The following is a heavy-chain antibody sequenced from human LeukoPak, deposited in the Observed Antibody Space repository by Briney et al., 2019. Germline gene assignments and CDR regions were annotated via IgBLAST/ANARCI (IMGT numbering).Heavy chain of an antibody. CDR1: GFTVGNNY. J-gene: IGHJ6*02. V-gene: IGHV3-53*01. CDR3: ARGGGLDV. D-gene: IGHD3-16*01. Sequence: GGSLRLSCAASGFTVGNNYMKWIRQAPGKGLEWVSLIYSGGSTYYADSVKGRFTISRDNAKNSLYLQMSNLRAEDTAVYFCARGGGLDVWGQGATVTVSS. CDR2: IYSGGST.